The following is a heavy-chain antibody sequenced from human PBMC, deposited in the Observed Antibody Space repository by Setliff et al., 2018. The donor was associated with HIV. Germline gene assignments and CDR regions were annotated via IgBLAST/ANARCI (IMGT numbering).Heavy chain of an antibody. J-gene: IGHJ4*02. CDR2: LYHSGTN. V-gene: IGHV4-38-2*01. CDR1: GYSISSGYF. D-gene: IGHD5-18*01. Sequence: SETLSLTCAVSGYSISSGYFWGWIRQPPGKGLEWIVSLYHSGTNFYNPSLKSRVTISLDTSTNRLSLKLNSVTAADTAIYYCARQVGSQYSYWAYYFDSWGQGALVTSPQ. CDR3: ARQVGSQYSYWAYYFDS.